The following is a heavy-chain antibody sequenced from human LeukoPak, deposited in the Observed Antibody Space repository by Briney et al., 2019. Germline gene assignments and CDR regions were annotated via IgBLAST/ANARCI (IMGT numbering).Heavy chain of an antibody. J-gene: IGHJ4*02. D-gene: IGHD7-27*01. CDR3: ARDGEGDEGWDY. Sequence: SETLSLTCSVSGVSVTSHYWGWIRQPPGKGLEWLGHIFYSGSINYNPSLKSRITISVDTSKNQFSLNLDSVTAADPAVYYCARDGEGDEGWDYWGQGTLVTVSS. V-gene: IGHV4-59*02. CDR1: GVSVTSHY. CDR2: IFYSGSI.